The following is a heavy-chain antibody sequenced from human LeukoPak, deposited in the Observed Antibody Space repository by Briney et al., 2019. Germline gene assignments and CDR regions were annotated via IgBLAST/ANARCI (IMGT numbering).Heavy chain of an antibody. J-gene: IGHJ4*02. CDR1: GYTLTELS. D-gene: IGHD3-10*01. CDR2: FDPGDGET. V-gene: IGHV1-24*01. CDR3: ATGYYGSGSFGY. Sequence: ASVKVSCKVSGYTLTELSMHWVRQAPGKGLEWMGGFDPGDGETIYAQKFQGRVTMTEDTSTDTAYMELSSLRSEDTAVYYCATGYYGSGSFGYWGQGTLVTVSS.